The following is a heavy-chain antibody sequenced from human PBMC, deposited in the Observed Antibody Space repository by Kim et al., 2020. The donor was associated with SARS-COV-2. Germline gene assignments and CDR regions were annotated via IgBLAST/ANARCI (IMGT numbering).Heavy chain of an antibody. Sequence: GGSLRLSCAASGFTFSSYAMSWVRQAPGKGLEWVSAISGSGGSTYYADSVKGRFTISRDNSKNTLYLQMNSLRAEDTAVYYCAKLGPQQWLVSYGMDVWGQGTTVTVSS. CDR1: GFTFSSYA. V-gene: IGHV3-23*01. D-gene: IGHD6-19*01. CDR3: AKLGPQQWLVSYGMDV. J-gene: IGHJ6*02. CDR2: ISGSGGST.